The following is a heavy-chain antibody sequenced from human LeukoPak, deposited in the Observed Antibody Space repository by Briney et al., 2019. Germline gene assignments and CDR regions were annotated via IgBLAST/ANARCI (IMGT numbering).Heavy chain of an antibody. CDR2: IYTSGST. V-gene: IGHV4-4*07. Sequence: SETLSLTCTVSGGSISSYYWSWIRQPAGKGLEWIGRIYTSGSTNYNPSLKSRVTMSVDTSKNQFSLKLSSVTAADTAVYYCARDNGRSSSWYYYYCYMDGWGKGTTVTVSS. CDR3: ARDNGRSSSWYYYYCYMDG. CDR1: GGSISSYY. D-gene: IGHD6-13*01. J-gene: IGHJ6*03.